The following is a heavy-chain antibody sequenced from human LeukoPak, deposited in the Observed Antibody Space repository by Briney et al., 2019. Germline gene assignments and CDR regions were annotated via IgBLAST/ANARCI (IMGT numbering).Heavy chain of an antibody. V-gene: IGHV1-46*01. D-gene: IGHD1-14*01. J-gene: IGHJ5*02. Sequence: ASVKVSCKASGYTFTSYYMHWVRQAPGQGLEWMGVINPSDGSTTYAQKFQGRVTVTRDTSTSTVYMELSSLRSEDTAVYYCARAWRYTDWFDPWGQATLVTVSS. CDR1: GYTFTSYY. CDR2: INPSDGST. CDR3: ARAWRYTDWFDP.